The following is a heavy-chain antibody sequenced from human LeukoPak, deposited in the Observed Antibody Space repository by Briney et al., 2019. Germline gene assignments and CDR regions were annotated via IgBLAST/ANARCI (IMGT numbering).Heavy chain of an antibody. D-gene: IGHD3-10*01. CDR3: ARTHYYGSGSYCWFDP. Sequence: SEILSLTCTVSGGSISSYYWSWIRQPPGKGLEWIGYIYYSGSTNYNPSLKSRVTISVDTSKNQFSLKLSSVTAADTAVYYCARTHYYGSGSYCWFDPWGQGTLVTVSS. CDR2: IYYSGST. V-gene: IGHV4-59*01. CDR1: GGSISSYY. J-gene: IGHJ5*02.